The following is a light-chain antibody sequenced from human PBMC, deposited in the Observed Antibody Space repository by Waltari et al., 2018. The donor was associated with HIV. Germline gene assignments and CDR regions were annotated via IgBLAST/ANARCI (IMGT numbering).Light chain of an antibody. CDR3: QVWDNNSEPNVA. J-gene: IGLJ2*01. CDR1: KIGTKS. Sequence: YVLTQAPSLSVAPGQTARITCGGNKIGTKSVHWYQQKPGQAPVLVGYDDSDRPSGIPGGFSGSNSRNTATLTISGVEAGDEADYDCQVWDNNSEPNVAFGGGTKLTV. V-gene: IGLV3-21*02. CDR2: DDS.